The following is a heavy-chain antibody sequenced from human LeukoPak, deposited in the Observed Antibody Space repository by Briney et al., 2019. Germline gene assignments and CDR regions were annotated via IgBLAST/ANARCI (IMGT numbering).Heavy chain of an antibody. CDR2: IIPIFDTA. Sequence: SVKVSCKASGGTFSNYAISWVRQAPRQGLEWMGGIIPIFDTADNAQKFQGRLTITADESTSTAYMELSSLRAEDTAVYYCARDLHGSATSYSSGAWDYWGQGTLVTVSS. D-gene: IGHD3-9*01. J-gene: IGHJ4*02. CDR3: ARDLHGSATSYSSGAWDY. V-gene: IGHV1-69*13. CDR1: GGTFSNYA.